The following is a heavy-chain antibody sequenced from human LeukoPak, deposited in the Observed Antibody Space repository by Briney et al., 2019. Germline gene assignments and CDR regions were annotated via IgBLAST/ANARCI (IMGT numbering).Heavy chain of an antibody. V-gene: IGHV3-23*01. D-gene: IGHD3-22*01. CDR2: ISGSGDNT. Sequence: GGSLRLSCAASGFTFSSYAMSWVRQVPGKGLEWVSVISGSGDNTYYADSVKGRFTISRDNSKNLLYLQMNSLRAEDTAVYYCARDRGYYDSSGYYTYFDYWGQGTLVTVSS. J-gene: IGHJ4*02. CDR1: GFTFSSYA. CDR3: ARDRGYYDSSGYYTYFDY.